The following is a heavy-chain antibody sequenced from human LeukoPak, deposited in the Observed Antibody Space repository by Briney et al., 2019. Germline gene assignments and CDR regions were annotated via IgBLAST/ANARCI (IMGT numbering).Heavy chain of an antibody. CDR2: ISSSSSYI. J-gene: IGHJ4*02. V-gene: IGHV3-21*01. Sequence: GGSLRLSCAASGITFSSYSMNWVRQAPGKGLEWVSSISSSSSYIYYADSVKGRFTISRDNARNSLYLRMNSLRAEDTAVYYCARELGQSDHWGQGTLVAVSS. CDR3: ARELGQSDH. CDR1: GITFSSYS.